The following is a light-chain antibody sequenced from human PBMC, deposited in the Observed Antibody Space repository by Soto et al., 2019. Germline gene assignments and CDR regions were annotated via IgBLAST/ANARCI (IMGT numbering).Light chain of an antibody. CDR3: QQYKYYET. CDR1: QSISSW. Sequence: DIQMTQSPSTLSASLGDIVTITCRASQSISSWLAWYQQKPGKAPKLLIYKASSLESGAPSRFSGSGSGTEFTLTISSLQPDDFATYYGQQYKYYETFGQGTKVENK. V-gene: IGKV1-5*03. J-gene: IGKJ1*01. CDR2: KAS.